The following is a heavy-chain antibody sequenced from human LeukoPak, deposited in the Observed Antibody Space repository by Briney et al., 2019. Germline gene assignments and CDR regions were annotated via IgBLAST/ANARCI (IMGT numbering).Heavy chain of an antibody. CDR2: IYPGDSDT. J-gene: IGHJ5*02. CDR3: ARRHGYCSGGSCPNWFDP. D-gene: IGHD2-15*01. V-gene: IGHV5-51*01. Sequence: GESLKTPCKGSGYSFTSYWIDWVRQMPGKGLEWMGIIYPGDSDTRYSPSFQGQVTISADKSISTAYLQWSSLKASDTAMYYCARRHGYCSGGSCPNWFDPWGQGTLVTVSS. CDR1: GYSFTSYW.